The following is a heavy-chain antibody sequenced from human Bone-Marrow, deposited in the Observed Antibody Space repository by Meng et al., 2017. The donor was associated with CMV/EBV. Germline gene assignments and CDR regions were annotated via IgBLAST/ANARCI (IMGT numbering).Heavy chain of an antibody. CDR3: AREGGFSVGGMDV. V-gene: IGHV4-59*01. J-gene: IGHJ6*02. D-gene: IGHD3-16*01. Sequence: SETLSLTCTVSGGSISSYYWSWIRQPPGKGLEWIGYIYYSGSTNYNPSLKSRVTISVDTSKNQFSLKLSSVTAADTAVYYCAREGGFSVGGMDVWGQGTTVTVSS. CDR1: GGSISSYY. CDR2: IYYSGST.